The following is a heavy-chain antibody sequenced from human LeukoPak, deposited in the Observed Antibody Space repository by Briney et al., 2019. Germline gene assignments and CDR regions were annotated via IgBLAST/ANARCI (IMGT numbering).Heavy chain of an antibody. Sequence: SETLSLTCTVSGGSISSGGYYWSWIRQPPGKGLEWIGEINHSGSTNYNPSLKSRVTISVDTSKNQFSLKLSSMTAADTAVYYCARGLGYYGSGSYLKHWGQGTLVTVSS. V-gene: IGHV4-39*07. CDR3: ARGLGYYGSGSYLKH. CDR2: INHSGST. J-gene: IGHJ4*02. CDR1: GGSISSGGYY. D-gene: IGHD3-10*01.